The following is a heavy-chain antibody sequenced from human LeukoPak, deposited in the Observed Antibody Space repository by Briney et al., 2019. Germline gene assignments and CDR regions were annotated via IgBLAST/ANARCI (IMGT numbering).Heavy chain of an antibody. Sequence: PGGSLRLSCAASGFTFSSYSMNWVRQAPGKGLEWVSSISSSSSYIYYADSVKGRFTISRDNAKSSLYLQMNSLRAEDTAVYYCARGGSSWYGDYYGMDVWGQGTTVTVSS. CDR3: ARGGSSWYGDYYGMDV. D-gene: IGHD6-13*01. J-gene: IGHJ6*02. V-gene: IGHV3-21*04. CDR1: GFTFSSYS. CDR2: ISSSSSYI.